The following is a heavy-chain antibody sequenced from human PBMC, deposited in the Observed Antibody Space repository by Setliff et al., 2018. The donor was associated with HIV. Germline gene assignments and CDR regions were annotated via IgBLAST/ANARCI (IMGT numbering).Heavy chain of an antibody. V-gene: IGHV1-46*01. J-gene: IGHJ4*02. CDR2: INPSGGST. D-gene: IGHD3-3*01. CDR1: GYTFTSYY. CDR3: ARDASYNFWSGYRGAFDY. Sequence: ASVKVSCKASGYTFTSYYMHWVRQAPGQGLEWMGIINPSGGSTSYAQKFQGRVTMTRDTSTSTVYMELSSLRSEDTAVYYCARDASYNFWSGYRGAFDYWGQGTLVTVSS.